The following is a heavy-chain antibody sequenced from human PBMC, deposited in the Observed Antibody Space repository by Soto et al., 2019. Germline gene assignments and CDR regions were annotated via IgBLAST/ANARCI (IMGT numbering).Heavy chain of an antibody. V-gene: IGHV3-13*05. Sequence: HPGGSLRLSCAASGFTFSSYDMHWVRQATGKGLEWVSAIGTAGDPYYPGSVKGRFTISRENAKNSLYLQMNSLRAGDTAVYYCARGGPYYYGSGSPAGMDVWGQGTTVTVSS. D-gene: IGHD3-10*01. CDR2: IGTAGDP. CDR1: GFTFSSYD. J-gene: IGHJ6*02. CDR3: ARGGPYYYGSGSPAGMDV.